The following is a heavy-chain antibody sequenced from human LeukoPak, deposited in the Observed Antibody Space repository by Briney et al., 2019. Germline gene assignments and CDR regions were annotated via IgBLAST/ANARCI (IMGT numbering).Heavy chain of an antibody. V-gene: IGHV1-2*02. CDR3: ARAAGDSSTYYSDY. CDR2: INPNSGGT. Sequence: GASVKVSCKASGYTFTGYYMHWVRQAPGQGLEWMGWINPNSGGTNYAQKFQGRVTMTRDTYTSTAYMEMSSLKSEDTAVYYCARAAGDSSTYYSDYWGQGTLVTVSS. D-gene: IGHD3-22*01. J-gene: IGHJ4*02. CDR1: GYTFTGYY.